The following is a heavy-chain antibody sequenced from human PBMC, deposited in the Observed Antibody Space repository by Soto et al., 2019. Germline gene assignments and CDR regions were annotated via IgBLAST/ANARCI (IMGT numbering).Heavy chain of an antibody. D-gene: IGHD3-10*01. Sequence: PSETLSLTCAVYGGSFSGYYWSWIRQPPGKGLEWIGEINHSGSTNYNPSLKSRVTISVDTSKNQFSLKLSSVTAADTAVYYCVRIVKYYYGSGSSPYYYGMDVWGQGTTVTSP. CDR3: VRIVKYYYGSGSSPYYYGMDV. CDR2: INHSGST. CDR1: GGSFSGYY. J-gene: IGHJ6*02. V-gene: IGHV4-34*01.